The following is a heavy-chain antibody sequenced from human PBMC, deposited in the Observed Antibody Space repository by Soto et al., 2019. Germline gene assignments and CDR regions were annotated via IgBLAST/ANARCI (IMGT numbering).Heavy chain of an antibody. J-gene: IGHJ6*02. D-gene: IGHD3-16*01. CDR1: GFTFSSYD. CDR3: ARVVPLGYYYGMDV. Sequence: PGGSLRLYCAASGFTFSSYDMHGVRQATGKGLEWVSAIGTAGDTYYPGSVKGRFTISRENAKNSLYLQMNSLRAGDTAVYYCARVVPLGYYYGMDVWGQGTTVTVSS. CDR2: IGTAGDT. V-gene: IGHV3-13*01.